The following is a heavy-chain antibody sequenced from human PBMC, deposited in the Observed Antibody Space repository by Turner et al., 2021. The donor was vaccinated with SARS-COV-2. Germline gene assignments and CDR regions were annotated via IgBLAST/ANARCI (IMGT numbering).Heavy chain of an antibody. J-gene: IGHJ6*02. CDR3: ARDDPLGGMDV. Sequence: EVQLVETGGGLIQPGGSLRLSCAASGFTVSSNYMSWVRQAPGKGLEWVSLIYGGGSTYYADSVKGRFTISRDNPKNTLYLQMNSLRAEDTAVYYRARDDPLGGMDVWGQGTTVTVSS. V-gene: IGHV3-53*02. CDR1: GFTVSSNY. CDR2: IYGGGST.